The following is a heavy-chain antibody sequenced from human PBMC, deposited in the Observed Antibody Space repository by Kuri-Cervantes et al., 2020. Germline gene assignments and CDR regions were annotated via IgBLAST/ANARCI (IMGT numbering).Heavy chain of an antibody. CDR1: GYTFTSYG. CDR3: ARVDYCSGGSCYSPRAFDY. D-gene: IGHD2-15*01. Sequence: ASVKVSCKASGYTFTSYGISWVRQAPGQGLEWMGWISAYNGNTNYAQKLQGRVTMTTDTSTSTAYMELRSLRSDDTAVYYCARVDYCSGGSCYSPRAFDYWDQGTLVTVSS. V-gene: IGHV1-18*01. J-gene: IGHJ4*02. CDR2: ISAYNGNT.